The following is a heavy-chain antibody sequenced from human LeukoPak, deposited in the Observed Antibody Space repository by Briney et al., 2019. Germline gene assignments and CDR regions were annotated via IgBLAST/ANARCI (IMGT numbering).Heavy chain of an antibody. Sequence: SETVSLTCTVSGGSISSSNYYWGWIRQPPGKGLEWIGSIYYSGSTYYNPSLKSRVTISVDTSKNQFSLKLSSVTAADTAVYYCARIDYGPNYFDYWGQGTLVTASS. CDR1: GGSISSSNYY. CDR3: ARIDYGPNYFDY. CDR2: IYYSGST. V-gene: IGHV4-39*07. J-gene: IGHJ4*02. D-gene: IGHD4-17*01.